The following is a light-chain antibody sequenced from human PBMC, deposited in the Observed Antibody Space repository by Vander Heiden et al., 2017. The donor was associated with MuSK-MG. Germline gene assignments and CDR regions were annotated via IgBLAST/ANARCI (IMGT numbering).Light chain of an antibody. V-gene: IGLV1-44*01. CDR2: RNS. J-gene: IGLJ2*01. Sequence: QSVLTQPPSASGTPGQRVTIPCSGSSSNIGKNTVNWYQQLPGTAPNVLMFRNSQRPSGVPDRFSGSKSGTSASLAISGLQSEDEADYYCAGWDDSLNGVVFGGGTKLTVL. CDR1: SSNIGKNT. CDR3: AGWDDSLNGVV.